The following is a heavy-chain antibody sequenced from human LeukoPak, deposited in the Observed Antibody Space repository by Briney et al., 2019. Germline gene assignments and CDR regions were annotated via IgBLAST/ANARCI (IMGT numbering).Heavy chain of an antibody. Sequence: GGSPRLSCAASGFTFSSYAMSWVRQAPGKGLEWVSAISGSGGSTYYADSVKGRFTISRDNSKNTLYLQMNSLRAEDTAVYYCAKGDSIAARGGLDYWGQGTLVTVSS. D-gene: IGHD6-6*01. J-gene: IGHJ4*02. V-gene: IGHV3-23*01. CDR3: AKGDSIAARGGLDY. CDR2: ISGSGGST. CDR1: GFTFSSYA.